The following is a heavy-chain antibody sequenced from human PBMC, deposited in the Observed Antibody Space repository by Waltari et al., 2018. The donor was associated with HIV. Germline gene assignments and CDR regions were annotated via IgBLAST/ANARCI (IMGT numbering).Heavy chain of an antibody. Sequence: QVQLQESGPGLVKPSETLSLTCTVSGCSLSYYYWSWIRQPPGKGLEWIGYIYYSGSTAYNPSLKSRVTISVDTSKNQFSLRLSSVTAADTAVYYCARDHKYASGLPDSWGQGTLVTVSS. J-gene: IGHJ4*02. V-gene: IGHV4-59*01. CDR2: IYYSGST. D-gene: IGHD3-10*01. CDR3: ARDHKYASGLPDS. CDR1: GCSLSYYY.